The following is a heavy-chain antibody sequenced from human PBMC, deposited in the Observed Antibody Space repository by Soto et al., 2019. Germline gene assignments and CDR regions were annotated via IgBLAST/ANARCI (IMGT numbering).Heavy chain of an antibody. CDR2: ISYDGSNK. J-gene: IGHJ4*02. Sequence: QVHLVESGGGVVQPGRSLRLSCAASGFTFSSYGMHWVRQAPGKGLEWVAVISYDGSNKYYADSVKGRFTISRDNSKNTLYLQMNSLRAEDTAVYYCAKDRLSSFGELSLDFDYWGQGTLVTVSS. V-gene: IGHV3-30*18. D-gene: IGHD3-16*02. CDR3: AKDRLSSFGELSLDFDY. CDR1: GFTFSSYG.